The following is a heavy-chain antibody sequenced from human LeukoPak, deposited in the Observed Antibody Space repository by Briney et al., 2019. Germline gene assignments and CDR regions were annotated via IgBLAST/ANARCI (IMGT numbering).Heavy chain of an antibody. D-gene: IGHD6-6*01. V-gene: IGHV1-2*02. Sequence: GASVKVSCKASGYTFTCYYIHWVRQAPGQGLEWMGWINPNSGGTNYAQKFQGRVTMTRDTSISTAYMELSRLRSDDTAVYYCARDRIPRIAARSAGWFDTWGQGTLVTVSS. CDR2: INPNSGGT. CDR3: ARDRIPRIAARSAGWFDT. J-gene: IGHJ5*02. CDR1: GYTFTCYY.